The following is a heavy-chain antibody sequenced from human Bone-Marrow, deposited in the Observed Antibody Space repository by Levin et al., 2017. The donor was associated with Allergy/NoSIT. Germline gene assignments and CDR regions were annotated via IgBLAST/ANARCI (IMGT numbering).Heavy chain of an antibody. CDR2: VYYSGAT. V-gene: IGHV4-59*01. CDR1: DGSISTYY. D-gene: IGHD3-22*01. CDR3: ERVSSGYCWGSDGTFDC. Sequence: SETLSLTCNISDGSISTYYCSWIRQPPGKGLEWIGDVYYSGATNYNPSLKTRLPISVDTSKNHFSLHLTSFTEADTAMYYCERVSSGYCWGSDGTFDCWGPGILVTVSS. J-gene: IGHJ4*02.